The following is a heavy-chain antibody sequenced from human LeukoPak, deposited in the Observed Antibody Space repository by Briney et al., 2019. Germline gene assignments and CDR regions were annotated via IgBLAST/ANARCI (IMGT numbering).Heavy chain of an antibody. D-gene: IGHD2-2*02. CDR2: MNPNSGNT. Sequence: ASVKVSCKASGYTFTSYDINWVRQAPGQGLEWMGWMNPNSGNTGYAQKFQGRVTMTRNTSISTAYMELSSLRSDDTAVYYCARGLLRVKYCSSTSCYRPFPFDYWGQGTLVTVSS. CDR3: ARGLLRVKYCSSTSCYRPFPFDY. V-gene: IGHV1-8*01. CDR1: GYTFTSYD. J-gene: IGHJ4*02.